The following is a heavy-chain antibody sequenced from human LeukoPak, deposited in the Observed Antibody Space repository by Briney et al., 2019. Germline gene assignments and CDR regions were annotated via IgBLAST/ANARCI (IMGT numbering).Heavy chain of an antibody. J-gene: IGHJ4*02. CDR1: GFTFSNYY. D-gene: IGHD3-10*01. CDR2: ISSSGSTI. V-gene: IGHV3-11*01. Sequence: PGGSLRLSCAASGFTFSNYYMSWIRQAPGKGLEWVSYISSSGSTIYYADSVKGRFTISRDNAKNSLYLQMNSLRAEDTAVYYCASLSRYYGSGSYYHFDYWGQGTLVTVSS. CDR3: ASLSRYYGSGSYYHFDY.